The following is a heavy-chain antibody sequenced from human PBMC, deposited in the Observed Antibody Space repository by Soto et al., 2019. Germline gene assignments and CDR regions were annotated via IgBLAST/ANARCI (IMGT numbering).Heavy chain of an antibody. J-gene: IGHJ6*02. D-gene: IGHD1-26*01. CDR1: GFTFSSYA. V-gene: IGHV3-30-3*01. CDR2: ISYDGSNK. Sequence: GGSLRLSCAASGFTFSSYAMHWVRQAPGKGLEWVAVISYDGSNKYYADSVKGRFTISRDNSKNTLYLQMNSLRAEDTAVYYCARDGPDIVGDPNHYYYGMDVWGQGTTVTVSS. CDR3: ARDGPDIVGDPNHYYYGMDV.